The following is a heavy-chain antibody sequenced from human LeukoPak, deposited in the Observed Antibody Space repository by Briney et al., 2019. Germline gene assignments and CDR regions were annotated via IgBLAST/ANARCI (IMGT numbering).Heavy chain of an antibody. Sequence: SQTLSLTCTVSGGSISSGDYYWSWIRQPPGKGLEWIGYIYYSGSTSYNPSIKSRVTISVDTSKNQFSLKLSSVTAADTAVYYCARGPYGSGSPLRAFDIWGQGTMVTVSS. CDR3: ARGPYGSGSPLRAFDI. D-gene: IGHD3-10*01. CDR2: IYYSGST. J-gene: IGHJ3*02. V-gene: IGHV4-30-4*01. CDR1: GGSISSGDYY.